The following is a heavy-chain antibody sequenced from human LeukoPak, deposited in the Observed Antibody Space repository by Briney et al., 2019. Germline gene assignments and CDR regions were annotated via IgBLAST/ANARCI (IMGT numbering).Heavy chain of an antibody. V-gene: IGHV3-30*02. D-gene: IGHD6-19*01. Sequence: PGGSLRLSCAASGFTFSSYGMHWVRQTPGKGLEWVAFIEYDGSDKFYADSLEGRFTISRDNSKNTLYLQMSSLRADDTAVYYCTITPSSGLDYWGQGTLVTVSS. J-gene: IGHJ4*02. CDR2: IEYDGSDK. CDR3: TITPSSGLDY. CDR1: GFTFSSYG.